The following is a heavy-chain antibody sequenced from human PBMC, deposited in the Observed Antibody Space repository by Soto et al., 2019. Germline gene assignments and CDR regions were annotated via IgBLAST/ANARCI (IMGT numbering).Heavy chain of an antibody. CDR1: GYSFTSYW. Sequence: GESLKISCKGSGYSFTSYWMGWVRQMPGKGLEWIGIIYPGDSDTGYSQSVQGQFTISTDKSISTAYLQMSSLKASDTAMYYCARHYPVAGQNWFDPWGQGTLVTVSS. V-gene: IGHV5-51*01. CDR2: IYPGDSDT. D-gene: IGHD6-19*01. J-gene: IGHJ5*02. CDR3: ARHYPVAGQNWFDP.